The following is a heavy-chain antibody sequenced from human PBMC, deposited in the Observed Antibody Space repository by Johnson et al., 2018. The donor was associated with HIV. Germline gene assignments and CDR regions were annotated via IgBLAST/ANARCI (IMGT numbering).Heavy chain of an antibody. V-gene: IGHV3-9*01. CDR2: IYRGGST. D-gene: IGHD6-19*01. Sequence: VQLVESGGGLVQPGRSLTLSCAASGFTFHDYAMHWVRQAPGKGLEWVSGIYRGGSTYYADSVKGRFTISRDNAKSSLFLQMDNLRSEDTALYYCARDGIYSSPHDAYDIWGQGTMVTVSS. CDR3: ARDGIYSSPHDAYDI. J-gene: IGHJ3*02. CDR1: GFTFHDYA.